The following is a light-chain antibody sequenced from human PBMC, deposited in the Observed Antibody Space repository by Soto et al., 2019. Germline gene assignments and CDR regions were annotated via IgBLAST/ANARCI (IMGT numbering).Light chain of an antibody. Sequence: QSALTQPPSASGSPGQSVTISCTGASSDVGGYNFVPWYQHHPGKAPRLMIYDVTQRPSGVPDRFSGSKSGNTASLTVSGLQVDDEAYYYCSSYAGSSIPVAFGGGTKLTVL. J-gene: IGLJ2*01. CDR2: DVT. V-gene: IGLV2-8*01. CDR1: SSDVGGYNF. CDR3: SSYAGSSIPVA.